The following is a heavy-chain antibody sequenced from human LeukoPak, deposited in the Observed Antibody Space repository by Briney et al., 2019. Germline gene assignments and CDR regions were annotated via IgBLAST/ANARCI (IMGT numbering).Heavy chain of an antibody. D-gene: IGHD4-11*01. CDR1: GYTFTGYY. CDR2: FDPEDGET. Sequence: ASVKVSCKASGYTFTGYYMHWVRQAPGKGLEWMGGFDPEDGETIYAQKFQGRVTMTEDTSTDTAYMELSSLRSEDTAVYYCATVESTTGLRDYYMDVWGKGTTVTVSS. V-gene: IGHV1-24*01. J-gene: IGHJ6*03. CDR3: ATVESTTGLRDYYMDV.